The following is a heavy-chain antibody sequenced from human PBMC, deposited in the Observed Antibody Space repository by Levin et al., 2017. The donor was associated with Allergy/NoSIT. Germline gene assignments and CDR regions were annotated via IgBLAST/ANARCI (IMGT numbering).Heavy chain of an antibody. J-gene: IGHJ3*02. CDR3: ARGPDYGEWARRAFDS. D-gene: IGHD4-17*01. Sequence: SQTLSLTCTVSGGSISSYYWSWIRQPAGKGLEWIGRIYTSGSTNYNPSLKSRVTMSVDTSKNQFSLKLSSVTAADTAVYYCARGPDYGEWARRAFDSWGQGTMVTVSS. V-gene: IGHV4-4*07. CDR1: GGSISSYY. CDR2: IYTSGST.